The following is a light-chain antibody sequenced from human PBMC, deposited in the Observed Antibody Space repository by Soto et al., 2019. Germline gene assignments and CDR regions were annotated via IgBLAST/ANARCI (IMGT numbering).Light chain of an antibody. V-gene: IGLV2-14*01. CDR2: EVS. J-gene: IGLJ1*01. CDR3: SSYTSNSTPL. Sequence: QSALTQPASVSGSPGQSITISCTGTRSDVGGYNYVSWYQQYPGKVPKVMIFEVSNRPSGVSNRFSGSKSGNTASLTISGLQAEDEADYYCSSYTSNSTPLFGTGTKLTVL. CDR1: RSDVGGYNY.